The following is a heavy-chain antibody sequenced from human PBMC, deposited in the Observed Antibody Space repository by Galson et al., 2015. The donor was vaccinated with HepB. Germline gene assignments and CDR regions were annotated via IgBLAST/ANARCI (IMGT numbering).Heavy chain of an antibody. Sequence: SLRLSCAGSGFTFSDYAINWFRQAPGKGLEWVGFVRSKSYGGTIEYAASVKGRFTISRDDYRSIAYLRMNSLKSEDTAVYHCSRDRWYHAFDIWVQGTMVTVSS. CDR2: VRSKSYGGTI. J-gene: IGHJ3*02. V-gene: IGHV3-49*03. CDR3: SRDRWYHAFDI. D-gene: IGHD1-14*01. CDR1: GFTFSDYA.